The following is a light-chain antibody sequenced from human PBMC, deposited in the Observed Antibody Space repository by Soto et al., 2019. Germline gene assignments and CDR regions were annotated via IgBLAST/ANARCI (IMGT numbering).Light chain of an antibody. Sequence: EIMSTQSPATLSVSLGESVTLSCRAIQSVSSDLTWYQQKPGQAHRLLIYGESTRATDIPATFSGSGSGTEFNHTLSSLKSEDFAVDYCQQYQNWPTVTVGGGTQGEVK. CDR1: QSVSSD. V-gene: IGKV3-15*01. CDR2: GES. J-gene: IGKJ4*01. CDR3: QQYQNWPTVT.